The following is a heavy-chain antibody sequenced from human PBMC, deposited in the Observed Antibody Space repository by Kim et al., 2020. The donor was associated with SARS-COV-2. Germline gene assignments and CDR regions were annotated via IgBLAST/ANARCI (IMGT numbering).Heavy chain of an antibody. J-gene: IGHJ6*03. V-gene: IGHV4-59*01. Sequence: SETLSLTCTVSGCSFTNYYWTWIRQPPGKGLEWTGYVHTSGNTNYNPSLKSRVTISLDTSKNQFSLKLSSVTAADMAEYYCARGDVVAYNYYMDVWGRGT. CDR1: GCSFTNYY. CDR2: VHTSGNT. CDR3: ARGDVVAYNYYMDV. D-gene: IGHD3-16*01.